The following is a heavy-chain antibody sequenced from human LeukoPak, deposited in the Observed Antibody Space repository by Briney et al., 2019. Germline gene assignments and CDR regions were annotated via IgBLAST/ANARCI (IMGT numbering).Heavy chain of an antibody. CDR1: GFTFSTYT. CDR2: ISSSNSYI. D-gene: IGHD6-19*01. J-gene: IGHJ4*02. Sequence: GGSLRLSYAASGFTFSTYTMNWVRQAPGKGLEWVSSISSSNSYIYYADSVKGRFTISRDNAKNLLYLQMNSLRAEDTAVYYCARDGWLDYWGQGTLVTVSS. CDR3: ARDGWLDY. V-gene: IGHV3-21*01.